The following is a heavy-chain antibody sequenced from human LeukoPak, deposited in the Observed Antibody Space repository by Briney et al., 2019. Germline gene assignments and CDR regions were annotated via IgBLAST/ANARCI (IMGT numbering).Heavy chain of an antibody. CDR3: ARLTAIVDY. CDR2: IYYSGST. Sequence: PSETLSLTCTVSGGSISSSSYYWGWIRQPPGKGLEWIGSIYYSGSTYYNPSLKSRVTISVDTSKNQFSLKLSPVTAADTAVYYCARLTAIVDYWGQGTLVTVSS. CDR1: GGSISSSSYY. V-gene: IGHV4-39*01. D-gene: IGHD5-18*01. J-gene: IGHJ4*02.